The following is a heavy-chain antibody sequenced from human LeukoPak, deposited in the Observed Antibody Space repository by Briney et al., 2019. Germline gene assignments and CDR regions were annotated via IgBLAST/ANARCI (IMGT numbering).Heavy chain of an antibody. D-gene: IGHD1-26*01. J-gene: IGHJ6*03. V-gene: IGHV4-59*01. CDR3: ARSRYGERSYYYYYMDV. CDR2: IYYSGST. CDR1: GGSISSYY. Sequence: PSETLSLTCTVSGGSISSYYWSWIRQPPGKGLEWIGYIYYSGSTNYNPSLKSRVTISVDTSKNQFSLKLSSVTAADTAVYYCARSRYGERSYYYYYMDVWGKGTTVTVSS.